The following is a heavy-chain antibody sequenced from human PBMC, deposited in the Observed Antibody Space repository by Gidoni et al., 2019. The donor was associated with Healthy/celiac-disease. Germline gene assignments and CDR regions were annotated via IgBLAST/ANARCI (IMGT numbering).Heavy chain of an antibody. CDR1: GGSFSGYY. CDR3: ARAGEGTPMYYFDY. D-gene: IGHD2-15*01. J-gene: IGHJ4*02. CDR2: INHSGST. V-gene: IGHV4-34*01. Sequence: QVQLQQWGAGLLKPSDTLSLTCAVYGGSFSGYYWSWIRQPPGKGLEWIGEINHSGSTNYNPSLKSRVTISVDTSKNQFSLKLSSVTAADTAVYYCARAGEGTPMYYFDYWGQGTLVTVSS.